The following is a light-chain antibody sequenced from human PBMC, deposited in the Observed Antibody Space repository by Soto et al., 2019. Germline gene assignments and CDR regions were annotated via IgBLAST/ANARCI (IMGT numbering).Light chain of an antibody. V-gene: IGLV2-14*01. J-gene: IGLJ1*01. CDR1: SSGVGGYNY. CDR3: TSYTSYSTLDV. Sequence: QSVLTQPASVSGSPGQSITISCTGTSSGVGGYNYVSWYQQHPDKAPKLMIYEVSNRPSGVSNRFSGSKSGHTASLTISGLQSEDEADYFCTSYTSYSTLDVFGTGTKLTVL. CDR2: EVS.